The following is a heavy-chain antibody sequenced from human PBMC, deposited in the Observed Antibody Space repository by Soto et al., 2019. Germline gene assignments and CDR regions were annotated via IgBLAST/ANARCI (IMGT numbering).Heavy chain of an antibody. CDR3: ARVSGIAAAGPGWFDP. V-gene: IGHV3-21*01. Sequence: LRLSCAASGFTFSSYSMNWVRQAPGKGLEWVSSISSSSSYIYYADSVKGRFTISRDNAKNSLYLQMNSLRAEDTAVYYCARVSGIAAAGPGWFDPWGQGTLVTVSS. J-gene: IGHJ5*02. D-gene: IGHD6-13*01. CDR1: GFTFSSYS. CDR2: ISSSSSYI.